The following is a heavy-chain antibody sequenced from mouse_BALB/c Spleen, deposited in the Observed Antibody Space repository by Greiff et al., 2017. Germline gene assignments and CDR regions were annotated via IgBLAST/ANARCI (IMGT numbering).Heavy chain of an antibody. Sequence: VQLQQPGAELVRPGASVKLSCKASGYTFTSYWINWVKQRPGQGLEWIGNIYPSDSYTNYNQKFKDKATLTVDKSSSTAYMQLSSPTSEDSAVYYCTRGGYYGNYTWFAYWGQGTLVTVSA. CDR1: GYTFTSYW. CDR2: IYPSDSYT. V-gene: IGHV1-69*02. D-gene: IGHD2-1*01. CDR3: TRGGYYGNYTWFAY. J-gene: IGHJ3*01.